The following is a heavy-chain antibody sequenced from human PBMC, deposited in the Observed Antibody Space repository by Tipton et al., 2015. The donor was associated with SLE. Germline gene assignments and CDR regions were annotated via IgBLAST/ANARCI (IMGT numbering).Heavy chain of an antibody. CDR1: GGSISSHY. CDR3: ARDAGPIDF. J-gene: IGHJ4*02. CDR2: IYHTGST. D-gene: IGHD1/OR15-1a*01. Sequence: TLSLTCTVSGGSISSHYWSWIRQSPGKGLEWVGEIYHTGSTHYNPSLKSRVTMSVDKAKNQFSLKLSSVTAADTAVYYCARDAGPIDFWGQGTLVTVSS. V-gene: IGHV4-59*11.